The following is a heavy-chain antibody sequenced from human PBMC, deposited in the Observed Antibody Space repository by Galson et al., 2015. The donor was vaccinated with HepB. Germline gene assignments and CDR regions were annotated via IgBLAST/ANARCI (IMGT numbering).Heavy chain of an antibody. J-gene: IGHJ4*02. CDR2: IRSKANSYAT. D-gene: IGHD2-2*01. CDR1: GFTFSGSA. Sequence: SLRLSCAASGFTFSGSAMHWVRQASGKGLEWVGRIRSKANSYATAYAASVKGRFTISRDDSKNTAYLQMNSLKTEDTAVYYCTTYAGSSTKFDYWGQGTLVTVSS. CDR3: TTYAGSSTKFDY. V-gene: IGHV3-73*01.